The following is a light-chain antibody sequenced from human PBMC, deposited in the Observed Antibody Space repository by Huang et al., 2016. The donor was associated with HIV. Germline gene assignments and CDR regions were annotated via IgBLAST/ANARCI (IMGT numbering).Light chain of an antibody. CDR1: QSVGSN. CDR3: QQYNNWPLT. J-gene: IGKJ4*01. CDR2: GAS. Sequence: EIVMTQSPATLSVSPGERATVSCRASQSVGSNLAWHPHIPGQPPRLLIYGASTRATGIPARFSGSGSETEFILTISSLQSEDFAVYYCQQYNNWPLTFGGGTKVEIK. V-gene: IGKV3-15*01.